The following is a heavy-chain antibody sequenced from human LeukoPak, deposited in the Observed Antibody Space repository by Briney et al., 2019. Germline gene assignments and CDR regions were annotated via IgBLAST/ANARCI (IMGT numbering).Heavy chain of an antibody. CDR1: GYTFTGYD. D-gene: IGHD1-26*01. V-gene: IGHV1-8*01. J-gene: IGHJ6*03. CDR2: MNPNSGNT. Sequence: VASVKVSCKASGYTFTGYDINWVRQATGQGLEWMGWMNPNSGNTGYAQKFQGRVTMTRNTSISTAYMELSSLRSEDTAVYYCARAKRELPSYYYYMDVWGKGTTVTVSS. CDR3: ARAKRELPSYYYYMDV.